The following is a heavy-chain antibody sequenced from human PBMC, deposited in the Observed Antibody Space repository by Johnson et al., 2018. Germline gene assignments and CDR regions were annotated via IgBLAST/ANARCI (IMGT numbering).Heavy chain of an antibody. D-gene: IGHD5-18*01. J-gene: IGHJ3*02. Sequence: VQLVQSGGGLVKPGGSXRLSCEASGFTFSPAILNCVRQAPGKGLQCVSSLGCSTTYTYSSDSLKGRFVISRESAQKSLFLQMNSLRAEDTAKYYCAKHKVARGNIYHSDACEIWGQVTMVTVSS. CDR3: AKHKVARGNIYHSDACEI. CDR1: GFTFSPAI. CDR2: LGCSTTYT. V-gene: IGHV3-21*04.